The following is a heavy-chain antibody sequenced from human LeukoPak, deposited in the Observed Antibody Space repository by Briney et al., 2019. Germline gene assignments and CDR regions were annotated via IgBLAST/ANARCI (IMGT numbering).Heavy chain of an antibody. CDR3: ARGIYYYGSGRGVNWFDP. J-gene: IGHJ5*02. V-gene: IGHV4-61*01. D-gene: IGHD3-10*01. CDR2: IYYSGST. CDR1: GGSVSSGSYY. Sequence: SETLSLTCTVSGGSVSSGSYYWSWIRQPPGKGLEWIGYIYYSGSTNYNPSLKSRVTISVDTSKNQFSLKLSSVTAADTAVYYCARGIYYYGSGRGVNWFDPWGQGTLVTVSS.